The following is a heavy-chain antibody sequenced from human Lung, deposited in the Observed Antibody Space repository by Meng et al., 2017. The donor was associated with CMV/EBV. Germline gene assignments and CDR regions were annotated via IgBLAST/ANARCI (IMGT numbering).Heavy chain of an antibody. J-gene: IGHJ4*02. CDR3: ARDLEWLLSPFFDY. CDR1: GYSFPSYF. D-gene: IGHD3-3*01. CDR2: INPSSGST. V-gene: IGHV1-46*01. Sequence: KASGYSFPSYFLHWVRQAPGQGLEWMGKINPSSGSTTYAQKFQGRVTMTRDTPTSTVYMELSSLRSEDTALYYCARDLEWLLSPFFDYWGQGTLVTVSS.